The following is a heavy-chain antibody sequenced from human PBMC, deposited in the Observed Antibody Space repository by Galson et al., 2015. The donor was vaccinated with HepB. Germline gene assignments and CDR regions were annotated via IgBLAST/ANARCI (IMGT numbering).Heavy chain of an antibody. D-gene: IGHD5-24*01. CDR3: ASPGLQFDFYYGLAV. CDR2: LYSSGST. Sequence: LRLSCAVSGFTVSGNYMNWVRQAPGKGLDWVSVLYSSGSTSFADSVKGRFTISRDNSKNTFYLQMNSLRAEDTAVYYCASPGLQFDFYYGLAVWGQGTTVTVSS. J-gene: IGHJ6*02. CDR1: GFTVSGNY. V-gene: IGHV3-66*01.